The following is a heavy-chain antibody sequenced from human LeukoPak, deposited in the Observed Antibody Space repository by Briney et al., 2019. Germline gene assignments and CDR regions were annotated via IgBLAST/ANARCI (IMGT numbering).Heavy chain of an antibody. CDR2: ISASGSNI. CDR3: ARVKGTYFDY. Sequence: PGGSLRLSCTVSRFPLSSYSMNWFRQAPGKGLEWVAYISASGSNIYYVDSVMGRFTVSRDNPKSSLFLQMNSPRAEDTAVYYCARVKGTYFDYWGQGALVTVSS. CDR1: RFPLSSYS. J-gene: IGHJ4*02. D-gene: IGHD1-1*01. V-gene: IGHV3-48*01.